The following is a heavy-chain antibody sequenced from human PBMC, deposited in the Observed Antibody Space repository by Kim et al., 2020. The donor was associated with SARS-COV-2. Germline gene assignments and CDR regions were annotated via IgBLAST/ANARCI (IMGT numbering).Heavy chain of an antibody. D-gene: IGHD3-22*01. CDR2: IIPILGIA. CDR1: GGTFSSYA. Sequence: SVKVSCKASGGTFSSYAISWVRQAPGQGLEWMGRIIPILGIANYAQKFQGRVTITADKSTSTAYMELSSLRSEDTAVYYCARDLRVMRSSYYDSSGYYWYFDLWGRGTLVTVSS. V-gene: IGHV1-69*04. CDR3: ARDLRVMRSSYYDSSGYYWYFDL. J-gene: IGHJ2*01.